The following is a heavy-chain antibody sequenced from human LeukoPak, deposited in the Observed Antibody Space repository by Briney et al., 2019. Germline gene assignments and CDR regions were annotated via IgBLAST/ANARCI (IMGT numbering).Heavy chain of an antibody. D-gene: IGHD3-10*01. CDR3: ARVGGTLVRDNFDY. Sequence: SETLSLTCNVSGYSISRGYYWGWIRQPPGKGREWIGNIYHSGSIYYNPSLKSRITISVDTSKNQFSLKLNSMTAADTAVYYCARVGGTLVRDNFDYWGQGTLVTVSS. V-gene: IGHV4-38-2*02. J-gene: IGHJ4*02. CDR2: IYHSGSI. CDR1: GYSISRGYY.